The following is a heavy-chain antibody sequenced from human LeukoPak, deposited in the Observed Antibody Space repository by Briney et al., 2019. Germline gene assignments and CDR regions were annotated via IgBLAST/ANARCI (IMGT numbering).Heavy chain of an antibody. D-gene: IGHD5-18*01. CDR1: GFTFSSYA. CDR3: AKDKGGYTYSSYYFDY. CDR2: ISGSGGST. V-gene: IGHV3-23*01. Sequence: GGSLRLSCAASGFTFSSYAMSWVRQAPGKGLEWVSAISGSGGSTFYADSVKGRFTISRDNSKNSLYLQMNSLRGEDTALYYCAKDKGGYTYSSYYFDYWGQGTLVTVSS. J-gene: IGHJ4*02.